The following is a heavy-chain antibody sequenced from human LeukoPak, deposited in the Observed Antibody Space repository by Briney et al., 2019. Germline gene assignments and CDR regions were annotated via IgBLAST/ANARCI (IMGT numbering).Heavy chain of an antibody. D-gene: IGHD2-15*01. CDR2: IDHSGST. V-gene: IGHV4-34*01. CDR1: GGSFSGYY. CDR3: VRSKSGAYGWFDP. J-gene: IGHJ5*02. Sequence: SETLSLTCAVYGGSFSGYYWNWIRQPPDKGLEWIGQIDHSGSTNYNPSLKSRVTISIDTSKNHFSLNVNSVTAADAAMYYCVRSKSGAYGWFDPWGPGTLVTVSS.